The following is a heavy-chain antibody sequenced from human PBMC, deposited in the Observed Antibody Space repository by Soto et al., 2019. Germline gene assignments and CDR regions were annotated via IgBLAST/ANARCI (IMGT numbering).Heavy chain of an antibody. CDR2: VHSSGAL. CDR3: VRGIHKQQADDAFDI. J-gene: IGHJ3*02. CDR1: GGSISTYY. V-gene: IGHV4-59*01. Sequence: SETLSLTCTVSGGSISTYYWSWIRQPPGRQLEWIGYVHSSGALNYNPSLRSRVTTSVDTSKNQFSLNLSSVTAADTAVYFCVRGIHKQQADDAFDIWGPGTMVTVSS. D-gene: IGHD5-18*01.